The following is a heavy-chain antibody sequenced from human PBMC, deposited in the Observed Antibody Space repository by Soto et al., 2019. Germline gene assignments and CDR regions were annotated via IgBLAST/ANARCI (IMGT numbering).Heavy chain of an antibody. CDR3: AAGLRFLEWVLQTPSTEDYDYYGMDV. Sequence: SVKVSCKASGFTFTSSAVQWVRQARGQRLEWIGWIVVGSGNTNYAQKFQERVTITRDMSTSTAYMELSSLRSEDTAVYYCAAGLRFLEWVLQTPSTEDYDYYGMDVWGQGTTVTVSS. CDR1: GFTFTSSA. CDR2: IVVGSGNT. D-gene: IGHD3-3*01. V-gene: IGHV1-58*01. J-gene: IGHJ6*02.